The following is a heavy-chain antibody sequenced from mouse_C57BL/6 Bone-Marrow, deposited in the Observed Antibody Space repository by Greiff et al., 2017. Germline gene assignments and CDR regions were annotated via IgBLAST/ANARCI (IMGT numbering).Heavy chain of an antibody. V-gene: IGHV1-81*01. CDR2: IYPRSGNT. CDR1: GYTFTSYG. J-gene: IGHJ1*03. CDR3: ARGYYSNYDVYFDV. Sequence: VQLQQSGAELARPGASVKLSCKASGYTFTSYGISWVKQRTGPGLEWIGEIYPRSGNTYSNEKFKGKATLTADKSSSTAYMELRRLTAEDSAVYFCARGYYSNYDVYFDVWGTGTTVTVSS. D-gene: IGHD2-5*01.